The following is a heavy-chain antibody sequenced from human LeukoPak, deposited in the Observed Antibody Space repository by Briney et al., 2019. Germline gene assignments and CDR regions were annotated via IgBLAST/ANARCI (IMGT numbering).Heavy chain of an antibody. CDR3: ARDNWVDC. Sequence: GGSLRLSCAASGLTFSKYSMTWVRQAPGKGLEWVSFIDTSSTTMYYTDSVKGRFTISRDNARNSLYLQMNSLKVEDTAIYYCARDNWVDCWGQGTLVTVSS. CDR2: IDTSSTTM. V-gene: IGHV3-48*04. J-gene: IGHJ5*01. CDR1: GLTFSKYS.